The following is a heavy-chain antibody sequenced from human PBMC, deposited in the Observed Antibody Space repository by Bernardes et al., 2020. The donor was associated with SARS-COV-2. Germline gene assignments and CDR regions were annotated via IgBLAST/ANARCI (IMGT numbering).Heavy chain of an antibody. D-gene: IGHD3-10*01. Sequence: SETLSLTCTVSGGSISSSSYYWGWIRQPPGKGLEWIGSIYYSGSTYYNPSLKSRVTISVDTSKNQFSLKLSSVTAADTAVYYCARRAMGVGGAYLFDYWGRGTLVTVSS. J-gene: IGHJ4*02. CDR3: ARRAMGVGGAYLFDY. V-gene: IGHV4-39*01. CDR1: GGSISSSSYY. CDR2: IYYSGST.